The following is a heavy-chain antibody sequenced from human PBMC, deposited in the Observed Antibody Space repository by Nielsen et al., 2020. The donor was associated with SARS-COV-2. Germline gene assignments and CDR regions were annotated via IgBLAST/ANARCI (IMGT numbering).Heavy chain of an antibody. D-gene: IGHD4-17*01. V-gene: IGHV3-53*04. Sequence: GESLKLSCAASGFTVSSNYMSWVRQAPGKELEWVSVIYSGGSTYYADSVKGRFTISRHNSKNTLYLQMNSLRAEDTAVYYCARGTLSPVTTGDYWGQGTLVTVSS. J-gene: IGHJ4*02. CDR1: GFTVSSNY. CDR3: ARGTLSPVTTGDY. CDR2: IYSGGST.